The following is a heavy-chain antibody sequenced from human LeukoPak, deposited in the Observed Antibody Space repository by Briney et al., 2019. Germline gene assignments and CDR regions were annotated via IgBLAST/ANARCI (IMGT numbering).Heavy chain of an antibody. D-gene: IGHD3-10*01. CDR3: ARVYGSGSYYDY. CDR2: ITPIFGTA. Sequence: GASVKVSCKASGGTFSSYAISWVRQASGQGLEWMGGITPIFGTANYAQKFQGRVTITADKSTSTAYMELSSLRSEDTAVYYCARVYGSGSYYDYWGQGTLVTVSS. V-gene: IGHV1-69*06. J-gene: IGHJ4*02. CDR1: GGTFSSYA.